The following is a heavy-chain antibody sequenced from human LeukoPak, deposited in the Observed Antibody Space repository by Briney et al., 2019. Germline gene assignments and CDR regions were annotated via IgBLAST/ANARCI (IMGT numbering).Heavy chain of an antibody. CDR3: ARRGRYFDWSLDV. CDR2: INHSGST. V-gene: IGHV4-34*01. Sequence: KTSETLSLTCAVYGGSFSGYYWSWIRQPPGKGLEWIGEINHSGSTNYNPSLKSRVTISVDTSKNQFCLKLSSVTAADTAVYYCARRGRYFDWSLDVWGKGTTVTISS. D-gene: IGHD3-9*01. CDR1: GGSFSGYY. J-gene: IGHJ6*04.